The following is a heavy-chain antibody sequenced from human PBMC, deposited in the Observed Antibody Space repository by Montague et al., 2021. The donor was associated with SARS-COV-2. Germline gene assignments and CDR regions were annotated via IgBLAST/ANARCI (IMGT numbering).Heavy chain of an antibody. CDR1: GGSISSGGYY. CDR2: IYYSGST. Sequence: TLSLTCTVSGGSISSGGYYWSWIRRHPGKGLEWIGYIYYSGSTYYNPSLKSRVTLSVDTSKNQFSLKLSSVTATDTAVYYCARARITMIVVVNAFDIWGQGTLVTVSS. CDR3: ARARITMIVVVNAFDI. J-gene: IGHJ3*02. D-gene: IGHD3-22*01. V-gene: IGHV4-31*03.